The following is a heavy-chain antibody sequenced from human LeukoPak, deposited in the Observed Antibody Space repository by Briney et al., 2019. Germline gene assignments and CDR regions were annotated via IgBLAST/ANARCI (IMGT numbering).Heavy chain of an antibody. D-gene: IGHD2-15*01. CDR3: TRDGPGGSLTLDY. Sequence: ASVKVSCKASGYTFTSYGISWVRQAPGQGLEWMGWISAYNGNTNYAQKLQGRVTMTRDTSTSTVYMELSRLRSDDTAVYYCTRDGPGGSLTLDYWGQGTLVTVSS. V-gene: IGHV1-18*01. CDR1: GYTFTSYG. J-gene: IGHJ4*02. CDR2: ISAYNGNT.